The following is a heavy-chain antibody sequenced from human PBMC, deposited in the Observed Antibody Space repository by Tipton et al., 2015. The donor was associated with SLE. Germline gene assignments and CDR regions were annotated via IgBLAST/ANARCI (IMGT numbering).Heavy chain of an antibody. CDR1: GGSISSGGYY. CDR2: ISHSGST. V-gene: IGHV4-31*03. D-gene: IGHD3-10*01. Sequence: LRLSCTVSGGSISSGGYYWTWICQHPGKGLEWIGYISHSGSTKYNPSLKSRVIISDNTSKNQFSLNLSSVTAADTAVYYCARGSRGLGMDVWGQGTTVTVSS. J-gene: IGHJ6*02. CDR3: ARGSRGLGMDV.